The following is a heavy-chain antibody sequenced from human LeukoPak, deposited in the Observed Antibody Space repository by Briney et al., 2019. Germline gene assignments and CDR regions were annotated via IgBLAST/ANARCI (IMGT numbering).Heavy chain of an antibody. D-gene: IGHD2-2*01. J-gene: IGHJ4*02. CDR1: GFTFSSYQ. V-gene: IGHV3-48*03. CDR3: ASSIIPAVVRDY. CDR2: ISSSGSSN. Sequence: GSLRLSCAASGFTFSSYQMNWVRQAPGKGLEWVSYISSSGSSNYYADSVKGRFTISRDNAKNSLFLQMNSLRAEDTAVYYCASSIIPAVVRDYWGQGTLVTVSS.